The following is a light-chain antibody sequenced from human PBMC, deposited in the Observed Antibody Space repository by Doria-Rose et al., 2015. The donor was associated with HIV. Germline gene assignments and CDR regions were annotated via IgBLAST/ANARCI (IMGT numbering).Light chain of an antibody. CDR3: QQYYDTPS. J-gene: IGKJ3*01. V-gene: IGKV4-1*01. CDR1: QSLLYTSKNY. Sequence: DIRLTQSPESLGMSLGERATPNCKSNQSLLYTSKNYLAWYQQKPGQPPKLLIYWASTRQSGVPARFSGSGSGTDFTLAISSLEAEDVAVYYCQQYYDTPSFGPGTTVDIE. CDR2: WAS.